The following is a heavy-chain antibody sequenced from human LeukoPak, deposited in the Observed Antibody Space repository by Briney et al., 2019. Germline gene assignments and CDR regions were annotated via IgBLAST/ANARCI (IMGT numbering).Heavy chain of an antibody. CDR2: ISSSSSYI. CDR3: ARERTYGDHDY. D-gene: IGHD4-17*01. Sequence: GGSLRLSCAASGFTFSSYSMNWVRQAPGKGLGWVSSISSSSSYIYYADSVKGRFTISRDNAKNSLYLQMNSLRAEDTAVYYCARERTYGDHDYWGQGTLVTVSS. V-gene: IGHV3-21*03. CDR1: GFTFSSYS. J-gene: IGHJ4*02.